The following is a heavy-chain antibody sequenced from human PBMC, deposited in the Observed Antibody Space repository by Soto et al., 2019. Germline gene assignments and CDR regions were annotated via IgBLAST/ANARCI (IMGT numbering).Heavy chain of an antibody. D-gene: IGHD6-19*01. V-gene: IGHV3-33*01. Sequence: GGSLRLSCAASGFTFSSYGMHWVRQAPGKGLEWVAVIWYDGSNKYYADSVKGRFTISRDNSKNTLYLQMNSLRAEDTAVYYCARDSYGWYYFDYWGQGTLVTVSS. CDR1: GFTFSSYG. J-gene: IGHJ4*02. CDR3: ARDSYGWYYFDY. CDR2: IWYDGSNK.